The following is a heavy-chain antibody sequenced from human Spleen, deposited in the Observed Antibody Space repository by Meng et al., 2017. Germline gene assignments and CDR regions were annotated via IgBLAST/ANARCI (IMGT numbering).Heavy chain of an antibody. J-gene: IGHJ4*02. CDR2: IYWDDDK. V-gene: IGHV2-5*02. Sequence: IPLKGLGPPLVKTPQTLTLTCTFSGFSLSTSGVGVGWIRQPPGKALEWLALIYWDDDKRYSPSLKSRLTITKDTSKNQVVLTMTNMDPVDTATYYCAHFDYYGSGSSVDYWGQGTLVTVSS. CDR3: AHFDYYGSGSSVDY. CDR1: GFSLSTSGVG. D-gene: IGHD3-10*01.